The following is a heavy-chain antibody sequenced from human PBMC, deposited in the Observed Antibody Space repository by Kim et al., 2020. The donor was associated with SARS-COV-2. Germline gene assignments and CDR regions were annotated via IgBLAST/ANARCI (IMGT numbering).Heavy chain of an antibody. Sequence: GGSLRLSCAASGFTFSDFYMSWIRQAPGKGLECISYISGTSSDTNYADSVKGRFTISRDNAKNSLYLQMNSLRAEDTAVYYCARYTRFPDYWGQGTLVTV. CDR3: ARYTRFPDY. V-gene: IGHV3-11*06. CDR2: ISGTSSDT. J-gene: IGHJ4*02. D-gene: IGHD1-1*01. CDR1: GFTFSDFY.